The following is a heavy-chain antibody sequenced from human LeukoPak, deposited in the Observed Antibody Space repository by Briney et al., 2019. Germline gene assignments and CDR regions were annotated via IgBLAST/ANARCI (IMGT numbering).Heavy chain of an antibody. J-gene: IGHJ4*02. CDR1: GGSISSYY. V-gene: IGHV4-59*12. Sequence: SETLSLTCTVSGGSISSYYWSWIRQPPGKGLEWIGYIYYSGSTNYNPSLKSRVTISVDTSKNQFSLKLSSVTAADTAVYYCARDAGTALDYWGQGTLVTVSS. D-gene: IGHD3-10*01. CDR2: IYYSGST. CDR3: ARDAGTALDY.